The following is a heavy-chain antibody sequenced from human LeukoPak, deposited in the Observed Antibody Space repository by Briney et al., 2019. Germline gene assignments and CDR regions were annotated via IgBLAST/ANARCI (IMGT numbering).Heavy chain of an antibody. CDR3: ARDVSAAGDY. Sequence: GGSLRLSCAASGFTFDDYAMHWVRQAPGKGLEWVSVIYSGGSTYYADSVKGRFTISRDNSKNTLYLQMNSLRAEDTAVYYCARDVSAAGDYWGQGTLVTVSS. CDR2: IYSGGST. CDR1: GFTFDDYA. V-gene: IGHV3-53*01. J-gene: IGHJ4*02. D-gene: IGHD6-13*01.